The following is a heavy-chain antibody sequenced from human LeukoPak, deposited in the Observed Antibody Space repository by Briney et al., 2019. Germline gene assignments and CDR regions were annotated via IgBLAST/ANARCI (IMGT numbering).Heavy chain of an antibody. D-gene: IGHD6-19*01. CDR2: ISGGTT. J-gene: IGHJ4*02. CDR1: GFTFGDYL. Sequence: GGSLRLSCTASGFTFGDYLMSWFRQAPGKGLEWIGFISGGTTEYAASVKGRFTISRDDSTSIAYLQMNSLTTEDTAVYYCSRGSGWLSVYWGQGTLVTVSP. V-gene: IGHV3-49*03. CDR3: SRGSGWLSVY.